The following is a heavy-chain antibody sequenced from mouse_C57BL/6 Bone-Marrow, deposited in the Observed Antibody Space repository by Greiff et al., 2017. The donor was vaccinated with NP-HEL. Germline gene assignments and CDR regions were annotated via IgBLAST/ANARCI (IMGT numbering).Heavy chain of an antibody. Sequence: QVQLKQSGPGLVAPSQSLSITCTVSGFSLTSYGVSWVRQPPGKGLEWLGVIWGDGSTNYHSALISRPSISKDNSKSQVFLKLNSLQTDDTATYYCANSRPTALGAYYAMDYWGQGTSVTVSS. CDR3: ANSRPTALGAYYAMDY. V-gene: IGHV2-3*01. CDR1: GFSLTSYG. CDR2: IWGDGST. J-gene: IGHJ4*01. D-gene: IGHD1-2*01.